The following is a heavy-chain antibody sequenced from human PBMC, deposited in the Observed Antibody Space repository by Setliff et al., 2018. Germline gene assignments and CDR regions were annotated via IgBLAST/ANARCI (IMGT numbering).Heavy chain of an antibody. CDR3: ASTPDGDLYYNFWSGYYLTLDY. J-gene: IGHJ4*02. CDR1: GGSFSGYY. V-gene: IGHV4-34*01. D-gene: IGHD3-3*01. CDR2: INHSGST. Sequence: KSSETLSLTCAVYGGSFSGYYWSWIRQPPGKGLEWIGEINHSGSTYYNPSLKSRVTISVDTSKSQFSLKLSSVTAADTAVYYCASTPDGDLYYNFWSGYYLTLDYWGQGTLVTVSS.